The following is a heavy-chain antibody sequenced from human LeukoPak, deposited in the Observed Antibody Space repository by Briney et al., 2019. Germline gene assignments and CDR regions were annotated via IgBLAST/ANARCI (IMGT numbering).Heavy chain of an antibody. Sequence: PGGSPRLSCAASGFTFSNAWMSWVRQAPGKGLEWVGRIKSKTDGGTTDYAAPVKGRFTISRDDSKNTLYLQMNSLKTEDTAVYYCTTETGTPVYYYYYYMDVWGKGTTVTVSS. CDR2: IKSKTDGGTT. CDR3: TTETGTPVYYYYYYMDV. J-gene: IGHJ6*03. D-gene: IGHD1-7*01. CDR1: GFTFSNAW. V-gene: IGHV3-15*01.